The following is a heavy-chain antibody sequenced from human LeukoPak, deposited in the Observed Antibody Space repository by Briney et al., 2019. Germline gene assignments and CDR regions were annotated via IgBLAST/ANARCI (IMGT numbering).Heavy chain of an antibody. CDR3: GSSTVHYYNYGMDV. CDR2: VYSNDDT. CDR1: GFIVSSKY. Sequence: GGSLRLSCAASGFIVSSKYMSWVHQAPGKGLEWVSTVYSNDDTYYADPVKGRFSISRDKSKNTLYLQMNSLRAEDTAVYYCGSSTVHYYNYGMDVWGQGATVTVSS. V-gene: IGHV3-53*01. J-gene: IGHJ6*02. D-gene: IGHD2-21*02.